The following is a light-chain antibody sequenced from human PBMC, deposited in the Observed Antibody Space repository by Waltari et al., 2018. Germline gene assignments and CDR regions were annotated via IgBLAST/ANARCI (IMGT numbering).Light chain of an antibody. CDR2: WAS. V-gene: IGKV4-1*01. J-gene: IGKJ2*01. CDR3: QQYYSTPYT. CDR1: QCVLYSSNNKNY. Sequence: DIVMTQSPDSLAVSLGERATINCKPSQCVLYSSNNKNYLAWYQLKPGQPPMLLIYWASTREAGVPDRFSGSGSGTDFTLTISSLQAEDVAVYYCQQYYSTPYTFGQGTKLEIK.